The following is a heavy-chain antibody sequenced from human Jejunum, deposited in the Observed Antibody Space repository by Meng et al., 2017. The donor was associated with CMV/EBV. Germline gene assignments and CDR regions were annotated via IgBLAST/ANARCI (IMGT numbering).Heavy chain of an antibody. CDR2: IYHSGRT. Sequence: QGDLSDAGPGLGRPSGALSLTLNVYGGSIRNDQWWSWVRQAPGKGLEWIGEIYHSGRTNYNPSVKSRVSMSVDKSQNHFSLRLSSVTAADTAVYYCTTLYGDSISWGQGTLVTVSS. CDR1: GGSIRNDQW. CDR3: TTLYGDSIS. V-gene: IGHV4-4*02. D-gene: IGHD4-17*01. J-gene: IGHJ4*02.